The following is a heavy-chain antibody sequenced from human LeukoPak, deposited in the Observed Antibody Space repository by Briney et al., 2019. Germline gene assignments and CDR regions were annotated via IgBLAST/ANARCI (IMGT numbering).Heavy chain of an antibody. Sequence: SVKVSCKASGGTFSSYAISWVRQAPGQGLEWMGRIIPILGIANYAQKFQGRVTITADKSTSTAYMELSSLRSEDTAVYYCARAELGSVGVSDYWGQGTLVTVSS. CDR2: IIPILGIA. V-gene: IGHV1-69*04. D-gene: IGHD7-27*01. CDR1: GGTFSSYA. J-gene: IGHJ4*02. CDR3: ARAELGSVGVSDY.